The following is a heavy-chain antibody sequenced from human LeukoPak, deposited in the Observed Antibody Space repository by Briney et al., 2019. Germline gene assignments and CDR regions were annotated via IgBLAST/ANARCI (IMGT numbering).Heavy chain of an antibody. J-gene: IGHJ4*02. Sequence: GGSLRLSCAASGFTFSGSAMHWVRQASGKGLEWVGRIRSKANSYATAYAASVKGRFTISRDDSKNTAYLQMNSLKTEDTAVYYCSRPGYYGTRGTATDYWGQGTLVTVSS. CDR3: SRPGYYGTRGTATDY. V-gene: IGHV3-73*01. D-gene: IGHD3-10*01. CDR2: IRSKANSYAT. CDR1: GFTFSGSA.